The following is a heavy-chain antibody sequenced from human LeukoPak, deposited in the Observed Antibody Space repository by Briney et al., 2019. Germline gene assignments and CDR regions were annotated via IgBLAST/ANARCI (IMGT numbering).Heavy chain of an antibody. CDR3: AKAAPNGWGAGND. Sequence: GGSLRLSCAASGFTFGDYAMHWVRQAPGKGLEGVSCISWNSGSIGYADSLKGRFTISRDNAKNSLYLQMNSLRTEDTALYYCAKAAPNGWGAGNDWGQGTLVTVSS. V-gene: IGHV3-9*01. CDR2: ISWNSGSI. J-gene: IGHJ4*02. CDR1: GFTFGDYA. D-gene: IGHD2-2*01.